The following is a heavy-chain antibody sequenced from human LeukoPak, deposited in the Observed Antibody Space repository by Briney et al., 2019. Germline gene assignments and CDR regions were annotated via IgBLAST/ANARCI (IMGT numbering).Heavy chain of an antibody. CDR3: ARGPPYCSGGSCYSVYFDY. J-gene: IGHJ4*02. D-gene: IGHD2-15*01. V-gene: IGHV1-18*01. Sequence: GASVKVSCKASGYTFTSYGISWVRQAPGQGLEWMGWISAYNGNTNYAQKLQGRVTMTTDTSTSTAYMELRSLRSDDTAVYYCARGPPYCSGGSCYSVYFDYWGQGTLVTVSS. CDR1: GYTFTSYG. CDR2: ISAYNGNT.